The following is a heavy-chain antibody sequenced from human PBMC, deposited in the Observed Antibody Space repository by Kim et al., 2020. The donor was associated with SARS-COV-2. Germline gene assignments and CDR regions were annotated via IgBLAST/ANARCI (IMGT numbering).Heavy chain of an antibody. CDR2: IKQDGSEK. CDR3: ARDPLTYYYDSSGFYYEYYFDY. D-gene: IGHD3-22*01. J-gene: IGHJ4*02. Sequence: GGSLRLSCAASGFTFSSYWMSWVRQAPGKGLEWVANIKQDGSEKYYVDSVKGRFTISRDNAKNSLYLQMNSMRAEDTDVYYCARDPLTYYYDSSGFYYEYYFDYWGQGTLVPVSS. V-gene: IGHV3-7*01. CDR1: GFTFSSYW.